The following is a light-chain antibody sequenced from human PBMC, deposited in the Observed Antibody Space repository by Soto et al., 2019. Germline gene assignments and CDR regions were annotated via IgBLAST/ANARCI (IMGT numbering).Light chain of an antibody. Sequence: DIQMTQSPSFVSASVGDRVTITCRASQGISSWVAWYQHKPGRAPKLLIHAASSLESGVPSRFSGSGSGTDFTLTISSLQTEDFATYYCQQTTSFPLTFGGGTKVEIK. CDR2: AAS. V-gene: IGKV1-12*01. CDR1: QGISSW. CDR3: QQTTSFPLT. J-gene: IGKJ4*01.